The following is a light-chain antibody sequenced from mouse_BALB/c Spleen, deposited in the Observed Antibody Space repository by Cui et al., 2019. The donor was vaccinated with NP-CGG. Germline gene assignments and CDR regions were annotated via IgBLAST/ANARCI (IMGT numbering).Light chain of an antibody. J-gene: IGLJ1*01. CDR3: ALWYTNHWV. CDR1: IGAVTTRNY. CDR2: GTN. V-gene: IGLV1*01. Sequence: QAVVTQESAPTTSPGETVTFTCRSSIGAVTTRNYANWVQEKPDHLFTGLIGGTNNRAPGVPARFSGSLIGDKAALTITGAQTEDETIYFCALWYTNHWVFGGGTKLTVL.